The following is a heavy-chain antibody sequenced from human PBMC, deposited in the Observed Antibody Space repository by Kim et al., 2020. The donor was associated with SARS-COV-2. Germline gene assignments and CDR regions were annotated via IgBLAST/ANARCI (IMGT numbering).Heavy chain of an antibody. V-gene: IGHV3-7*01. D-gene: IGHD2-15*01. CDR3: ARGRVGCAY. CDR1: GITFDSHW. CDR2: IKQDGSEK. J-gene: IGHJ4*02. Sequence: GGSLRLSCTASGITFDSHWMTWVRQAPGKGRGWVASIKQDGSEKQYVDSVKGRFTIFRDNAKKSMYMEMNSLRVEDTAMYYCARGRVGCAYWGQGTLVTVSS.